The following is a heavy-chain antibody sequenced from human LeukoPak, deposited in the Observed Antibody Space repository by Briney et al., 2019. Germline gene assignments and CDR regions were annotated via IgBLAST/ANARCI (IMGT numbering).Heavy chain of an antibody. Sequence: ASVKVSCKASGFTFTSSAIQWVRQARGQRLEWIGWIVVGSGNTNYAQKFQERVTITRDMSTSTAYMELSSLRSEDTAVYYCAAGRITKEVDYWGQGTLVTVSS. J-gene: IGHJ4*02. CDR1: GFTFTSSA. D-gene: IGHD3-3*01. V-gene: IGHV1-58*02. CDR3: AAGRITKEVDY. CDR2: IVVGSGNT.